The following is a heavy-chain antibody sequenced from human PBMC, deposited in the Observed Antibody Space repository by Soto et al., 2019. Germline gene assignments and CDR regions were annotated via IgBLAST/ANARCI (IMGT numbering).Heavy chain of an antibody. CDR1: GFTFSSYA. CDR3: AKGVVATIHNYYYYYMDV. D-gene: IGHD5-12*01. J-gene: IGHJ6*03. CDR2: ISGSGGST. V-gene: IGHV3-23*01. Sequence: PWGSLRLSCAASGFTFSSYAMSWVRQAPGKGLEWVSAISGSGGSTYYADSVKGRFTISRDNSKNTLYLQMNSLRAEDTAVYYFAKGVVATIHNYYYYYMDVWGKGTTVTVSS.